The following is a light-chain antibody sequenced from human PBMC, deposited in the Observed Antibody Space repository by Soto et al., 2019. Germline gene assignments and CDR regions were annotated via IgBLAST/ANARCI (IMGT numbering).Light chain of an antibody. J-gene: IGKJ1*01. V-gene: IGKV1-5*03. Sequence: DIQMTQYPSTLSVSVGDRVTITCGASQTISSWFAWYQQKTGKAPKLLIYKASTLKSGVPSRFTGSGSGTEFTLTISSLQPDDFATYSCQHYNSYSEAFGQGTRWIS. CDR3: QHYNSYSEA. CDR1: QTISSW. CDR2: KAS.